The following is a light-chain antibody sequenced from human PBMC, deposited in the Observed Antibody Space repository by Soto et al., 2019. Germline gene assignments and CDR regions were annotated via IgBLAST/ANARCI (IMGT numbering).Light chain of an antibody. V-gene: IGKV1-39*01. Sequence: DLPMTQSPSSLSASVGDRVTITCRASQSIGYYLNWYQQKPGTAPKLLIYAASSLQSGVPSRFSGSGSGTDFTLTISSLQPEDFATYYCQQSYSTPQNTFGQGTKLEIK. CDR3: QQSYSTPQNT. J-gene: IGKJ2*01. CDR2: AAS. CDR1: QSIGYY.